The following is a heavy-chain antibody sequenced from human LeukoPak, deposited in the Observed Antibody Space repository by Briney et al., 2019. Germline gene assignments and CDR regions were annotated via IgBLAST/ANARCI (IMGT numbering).Heavy chain of an antibody. CDR3: ATVGILRSNDY. CDR1: GFTFSSYG. CDR2: ISYDGSNK. V-gene: IGHV3-30*03. J-gene: IGHJ4*02. D-gene: IGHD4-17*01. Sequence: PGGSLRLSCAASGFTFSSYGMHWVRQAPGKGLDWVAVISYDGSNKYYADSVKGRFTISRDNSKNSLYLQLNSLRAEDTAVYYCATVGILRSNDYWGQGTLVTVSS.